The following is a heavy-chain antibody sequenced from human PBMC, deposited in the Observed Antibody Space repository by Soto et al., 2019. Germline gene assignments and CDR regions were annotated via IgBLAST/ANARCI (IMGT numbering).Heavy chain of an antibody. CDR2: ISYDGSNK. J-gene: IGHJ4*02. D-gene: IGHD2-2*01. Sequence: QVQLVESGGGVVQPGRSLRLSCAASGFTFSSYAMHWVRQAPGKGLEWVAVISYDGSNKYYADSVKGRFTISRDNSKNTLDLQMNSLRAEDTAVYYCARDHEYQLLYYWGQGTLVTVSS. CDR3: ARDHEYQLLYY. CDR1: GFTFSSYA. V-gene: IGHV3-30-3*01.